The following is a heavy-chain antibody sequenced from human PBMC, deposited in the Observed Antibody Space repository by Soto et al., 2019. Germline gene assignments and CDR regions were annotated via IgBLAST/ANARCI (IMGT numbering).Heavy chain of an antibody. CDR1: GGSISSSY. D-gene: IGHD3-22*01. J-gene: IGHJ4*01. CDR2: IYDDGSA. CDR3: VRPDSSGYYVN. V-gene: IGHV4-59*01. Sequence: SETLSLTCTVSGGSISSSYWSWIRQPPGKGLEWLAYIYDDGSANYNPSLKSRATISLDMSKNQFSLKLTSVTAADTAMYYCVRPDSSGYYVNWGHGTLVTVSS.